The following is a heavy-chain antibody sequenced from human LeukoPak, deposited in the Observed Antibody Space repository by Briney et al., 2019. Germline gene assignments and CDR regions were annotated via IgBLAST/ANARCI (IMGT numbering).Heavy chain of an antibody. D-gene: IGHD3-10*01. CDR3: AKDGSSLLWFGELFTSFDY. J-gene: IGHJ4*02. V-gene: IGHV3-23*01. Sequence: GGSLRLSCAASGFTFSSYAMSWVRQAPGKGLEWVSSISGSGGRTYYADSVKGRFTISRDNSKNTLYLQMSSLRAEDTAVYYCAKDGSSLLWFGELFTSFDYWGQGTPVTVSS. CDR1: GFTFSSYA. CDR2: ISGSGGRT.